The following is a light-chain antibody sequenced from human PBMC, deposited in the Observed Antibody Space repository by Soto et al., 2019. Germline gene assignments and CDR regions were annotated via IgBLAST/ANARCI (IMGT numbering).Light chain of an antibody. V-gene: IGLV1-44*01. CDR1: TSNIGSKT. CDR3: AAWDGSLDVVL. CDR2: TDH. J-gene: IGLJ2*01. Sequence: QSVLTQPPSASGTPGQSVTISCSGSTSNIGSKTVSWYQQVPGAAPTLLIYTDHQRPAGVPDRFSGSRSGTSASLAISWLQSEDEADYYCAAWDGSLDVVLFGGGTKLTVL.